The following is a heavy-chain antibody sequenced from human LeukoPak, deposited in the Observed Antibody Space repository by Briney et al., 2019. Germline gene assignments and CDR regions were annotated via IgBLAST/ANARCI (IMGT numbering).Heavy chain of an antibody. D-gene: IGHD1-26*01. CDR3: AKDLITRGIVGATFDY. J-gene: IGHJ4*02. Sequence: GGSLRLSCAASGFSFSSYGMHWVRQAPDKGLEWVAVISYDGSNKYYGDSVKGRFTISRDNSRNTLYLEMNSLRAEDTAVYYCAKDLITRGIVGATFDYWGQGTLVTVSS. CDR2: ISYDGSNK. V-gene: IGHV3-30*18. CDR1: GFSFSSYG.